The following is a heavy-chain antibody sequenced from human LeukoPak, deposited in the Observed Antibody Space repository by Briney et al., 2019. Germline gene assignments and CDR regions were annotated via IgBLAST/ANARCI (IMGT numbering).Heavy chain of an antibody. CDR3: AKCYYDSSGYRPPLDY. CDR2: ISGSGGST. D-gene: IGHD3-22*01. V-gene: IGHV3-23*01. J-gene: IGHJ4*02. CDR1: GFTFSSYA. Sequence: GGSLRLSCGASGFTFSSYAMSWVRQAPGKGLEWVSAISGSGGSTYYADSVKGRFTISRDNSKNTLYLQMNSLRAEDTAVYYCAKCYYDSSGYRPPLDYWGQGTLVTVSS.